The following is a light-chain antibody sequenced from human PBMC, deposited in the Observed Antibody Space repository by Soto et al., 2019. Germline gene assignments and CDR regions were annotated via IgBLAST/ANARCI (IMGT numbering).Light chain of an antibody. CDR1: QSVSSF. CDR3: QQRSNWPLT. Sequence: EIVLTQSPATLSLSPGERATISCRASQSVSSFLAWYQQKPGQAPRLLIYDASHRATGIPARFSGSGSGTDLTLTISSLEAEDFAVYYCQQRSNWPLTFGGGTKVEIK. V-gene: IGKV3-11*01. J-gene: IGKJ4*01. CDR2: DAS.